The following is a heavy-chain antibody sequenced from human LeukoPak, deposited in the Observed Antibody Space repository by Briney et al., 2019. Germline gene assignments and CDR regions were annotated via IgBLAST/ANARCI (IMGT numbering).Heavy chain of an antibody. CDR1: GFTFSSYA. J-gene: IGHJ4*02. CDR2: INASGGST. V-gene: IGHV3-23*01. Sequence: GGSLRLSCAASGFTFSSYAMHWVRQAPGKGLEWVSSINASGGSTYYADSVKGRFTISRDNSKNTLYLQMNSLRAEDTAAYYCAKPAKTDYADYWGQGTLVTVSS. CDR3: AKPAKTDYADY. D-gene: IGHD1-14*01.